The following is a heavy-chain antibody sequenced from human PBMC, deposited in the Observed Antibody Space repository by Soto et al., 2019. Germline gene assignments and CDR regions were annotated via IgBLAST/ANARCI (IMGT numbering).Heavy chain of an antibody. Sequence: SETLSLTCAVSGGSISSGGYSWSWIRQPPGKGLEWIGYIYYSGSTYYNPSLKSRVTISVDTSKNQFSLKLSSVTAADTAVYYCARDCPYYYDSSGYCAWGQGTLVTVSS. V-gene: IGHV4-30-2*01. CDR2: IYYSGST. CDR1: GGSISSGGYS. CDR3: ARDCPYYYDSSGYCA. J-gene: IGHJ5*02. D-gene: IGHD3-22*01.